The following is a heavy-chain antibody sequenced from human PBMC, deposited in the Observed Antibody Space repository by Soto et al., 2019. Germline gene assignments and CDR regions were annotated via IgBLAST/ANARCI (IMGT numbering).Heavy chain of an antibody. D-gene: IGHD6-6*01. CDR1: GGSVSSGSYY. J-gene: IGHJ4*02. CDR3: AGSSAISSDY. V-gene: IGHV4-61*01. CDR2: IYYSGST. Sequence: TSETLSLTCTVSGGSVSSGSYYWGWIRQPPGKGLEWIGYIYYSGSTNYNPSLKSRVTISVDTSKNQFSLKLSSVTAADTAVYYCAGSSAISSDYWGQGTLVTVYS.